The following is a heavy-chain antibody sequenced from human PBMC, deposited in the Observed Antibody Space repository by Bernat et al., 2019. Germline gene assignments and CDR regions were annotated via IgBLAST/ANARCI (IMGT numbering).Heavy chain of an antibody. V-gene: IGHV1-46*03. J-gene: IGHJ3*02. D-gene: IGHD2-2*01. CDR1: GYTFTSYY. CDR2: INPSGGST. Sequence: QVQLVQSGAEVKKPGASVKVSCKASGYTFTSYYMHWVRQAPGQGLEWMGIINPSGGSTSYAQKFQGRVTMTRDTSTSTVYMELSSLRSEDTAVYYCARAVGYCSSTSCLDAFDIWGKGTMVTVSS. CDR3: ARAVGYCSSTSCLDAFDI.